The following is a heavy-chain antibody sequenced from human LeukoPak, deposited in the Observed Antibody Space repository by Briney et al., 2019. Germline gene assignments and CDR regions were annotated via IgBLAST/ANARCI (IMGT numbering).Heavy chain of an antibody. CDR3: ASIAANYFDY. V-gene: IGHV4-59*12. CDR2: IYYSGST. Sequence: SETLSLTCTVSGGSISSYYWSWIRQPPGKGLEWIGYIYYSGSTNYNPSLKSRVTTSVDTSKNQFSLKLSSVTAADTAVYYCASIAANYFDYWGQGTLVTVSS. J-gene: IGHJ4*02. D-gene: IGHD6-25*01. CDR1: GGSISSYY.